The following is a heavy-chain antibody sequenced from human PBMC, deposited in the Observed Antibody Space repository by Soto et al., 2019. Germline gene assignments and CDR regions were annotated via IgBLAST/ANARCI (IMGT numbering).Heavy chain of an antibody. CDR2: INSDGSGT. CDR3: AKDTAYAMDV. V-gene: IGHV3-74*01. CDR1: GFDFSNSW. J-gene: IGHJ6*02. D-gene: IGHD2-15*01. Sequence: EVQLVESGGGLVQPGGSLRLSCAASGFDFSNSWIHWVRQGPGKGLVWVSHINSDGSGTTYADSVKGRFTISRDNAKNTVYLQMNSLRAEDTAVYYCAKDTAYAMDVWGQGTEVTVSS.